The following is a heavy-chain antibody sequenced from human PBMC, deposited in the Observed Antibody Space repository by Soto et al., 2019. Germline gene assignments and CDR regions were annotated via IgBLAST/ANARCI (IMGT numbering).Heavy chain of an antibody. CDR1: GFTFSSYT. D-gene: IGHD7-27*01. CDR3: AKGWGDY. Sequence: EVQLLESGGSMVQPGGSLRLSSAASGFTFSSYTMSWVRQGPGKGLEWVSGISSSGGSTVYADSVKGRFTISRDNFKNTLYLQMNSLRAEDTAVYYCAKGWGDYWGQGTPVTVSS. CDR2: ISSSGGST. V-gene: IGHV3-23*01. J-gene: IGHJ4*02.